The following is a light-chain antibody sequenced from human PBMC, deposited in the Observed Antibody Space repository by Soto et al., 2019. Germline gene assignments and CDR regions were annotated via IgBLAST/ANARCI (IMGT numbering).Light chain of an antibody. CDR2: DVS. J-gene: IGLJ1*01. V-gene: IGLV2-14*01. Sequence: QSVLTQPASVSGSPGQSITLSCTGTSSDVGGYNYVSWYQQHPGKAPKLMIYDVSNRPSGVSNRFSGSKSGNTASLTIYGLQAEDEADYYCSSYTSSSIFFGTGTKLTVL. CDR1: SSDVGGYNY. CDR3: SSYTSSSIF.